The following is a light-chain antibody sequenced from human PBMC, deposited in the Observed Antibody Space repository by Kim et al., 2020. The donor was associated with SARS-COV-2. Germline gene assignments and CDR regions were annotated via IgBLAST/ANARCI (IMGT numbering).Light chain of an antibody. Sequence: VSPGQTASITCSGDKLGDKYACWYQQKPGQSPVLVIYQDSKRPSGIPERFSGSNSGNTATLTISGTQAMDEADYYCQAWDSSTSVFGTGTKVTVL. CDR1: KLGDKY. J-gene: IGLJ1*01. V-gene: IGLV3-1*01. CDR2: QDS. CDR3: QAWDSSTSV.